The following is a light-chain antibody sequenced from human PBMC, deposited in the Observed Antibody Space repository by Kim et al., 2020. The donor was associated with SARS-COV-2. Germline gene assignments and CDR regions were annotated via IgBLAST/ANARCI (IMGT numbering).Light chain of an antibody. CDR3: QSYDSSNWV. CDR2: EDN. V-gene: IGLV6-57*02. J-gene: IGLJ3*02. CDR1: SGSIAINY. Sequence: GKTVAMSCTGSSGSIAINYVQCYQQRPGSAPTTVIYEDNQRPSGVPDRFSGSIDSSSNSASLTISGLKTEDEADYYCQSYDSSNWVFGGGTQLTVL.